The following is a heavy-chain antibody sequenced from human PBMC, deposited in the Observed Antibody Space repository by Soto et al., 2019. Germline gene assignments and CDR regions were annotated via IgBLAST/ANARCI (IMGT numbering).Heavy chain of an antibody. D-gene: IGHD3-3*01. V-gene: IGHV3-30*18. CDR2: ISYDGSNK. CDR1: GFTFSSYG. J-gene: IGHJ6*02. Sequence: PGGSLRLSCAASGFTFSSYGMHWVRQAPGKGLEWVAVISYDGSNKYYADSVKGRFTISRDNSKNTLYLQMNSLRAEDTAVYYCAKTTVLRFLDNYGMDVWGQGTTVTVSS. CDR3: AKTTVLRFLDNYGMDV.